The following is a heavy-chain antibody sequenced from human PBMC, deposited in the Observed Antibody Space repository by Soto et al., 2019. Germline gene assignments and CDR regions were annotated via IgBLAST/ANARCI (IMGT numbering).Heavy chain of an antibody. V-gene: IGHV4-4*02. CDR1: CGSISSSYW. CDR2: IYHSGSA. D-gene: IGHD6-13*01. CDR3: ARYIAASGTYYFDY. Sequence: PSETLSLTCAVSCGSISSSYWWSWVRQPPGKGLEWIGEIYHSGSANYNPSLKSRVTISVDNSKNQFSLKLSSVTAADTAVYYCARYIAASGTYYFDYWGQGTLVTVSS. J-gene: IGHJ4*02.